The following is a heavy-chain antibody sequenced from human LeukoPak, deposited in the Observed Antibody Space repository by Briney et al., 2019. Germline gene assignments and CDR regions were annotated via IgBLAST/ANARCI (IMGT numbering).Heavy chain of an antibody. V-gene: IGHV3-7*04. Sequence: GGSLRLSCAASGFTFSRYWMSWVRQAPGKGLEWVASIKQDGSERYYVDSVKGRFTTSSDNAKNSVYVQMNSLRAEDTAVFYCARSTSWYHKFDYWGRGTLVTVSS. J-gene: IGHJ4*02. CDR2: IKQDGSER. CDR1: GFTFSRYW. D-gene: IGHD6-19*01. CDR3: ARSTSWYHKFDY.